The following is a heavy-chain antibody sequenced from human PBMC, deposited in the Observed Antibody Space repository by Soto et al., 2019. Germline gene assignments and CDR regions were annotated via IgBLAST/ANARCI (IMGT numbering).Heavy chain of an antibody. D-gene: IGHD3-10*01. V-gene: IGHV1-69*02. CDR3: ASSRGGITMVRGVPRAFDI. J-gene: IGHJ3*02. CDR1: GGTFSSYT. CDR2: IIPILGIA. Sequence: QVQLVQSGAEVKKPGSSVKVSCKASGGTFSSYTISWVRQAPGQGLEWMGRIIPILGIANYAQKFQGRVTITAHKSTSTAYMELSSLRAEDTAVYYCASSRGGITMVRGVPRAFDIWGQGTMVTVSS.